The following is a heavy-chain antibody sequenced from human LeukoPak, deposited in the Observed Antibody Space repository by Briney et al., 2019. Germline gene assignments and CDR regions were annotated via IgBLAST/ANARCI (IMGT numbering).Heavy chain of an antibody. V-gene: IGHV1-46*01. J-gene: IGHJ6*03. CDR3: ARARYETRIWPKSRYDYYHYMDV. Sequence: GASVKVSCKASGYSFTSHYMHWVRQAPGQGLEWMGLINPRGTSTIYAEKFQGRIIMTRDMSTTTAYMELSSLRSEDMAVYYCARARYETRIWPKSRYDYYHYMDVWGKGTTVTVSS. D-gene: IGHD3-3*01. CDR1: GYSFTSHY. CDR2: INPRGTST.